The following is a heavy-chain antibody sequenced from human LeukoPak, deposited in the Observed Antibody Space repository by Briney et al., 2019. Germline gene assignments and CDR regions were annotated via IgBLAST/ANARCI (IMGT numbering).Heavy chain of an antibody. CDR2: IIAICGTA. CDR3: ARGGLELRVFDY. D-gene: IGHD1-7*01. V-gene: IGHV1-69*05. J-gene: IGHJ4*02. Sequence: ASVKVSCKASGCTFSSYAMSWVRQAPGQGLEWMGGIIAICGTANYAQKFQGRVTITTDESTSTAYMELSSLRSEDTAVYSCARGGLELRVFDYWGLGTLVTVSS. CDR1: GCTFSSYA.